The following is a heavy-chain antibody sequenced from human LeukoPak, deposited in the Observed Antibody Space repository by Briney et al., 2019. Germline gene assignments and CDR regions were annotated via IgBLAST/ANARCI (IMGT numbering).Heavy chain of an antibody. J-gene: IGHJ6*02. V-gene: IGHV1-18*01. D-gene: IGHD3-22*01. CDR1: GGTFSSYA. CDR2: ISAYNGNT. Sequence: ASVKVSCKASGGTFSSYAISWVRQAPGQGLEWMGWISAYNGNTNYAQKLQGRVTMTTDTSTSTAYMELRSLRSDDTAVYYCARDRYDSVNYYGLDVWGQGTTVTVAS. CDR3: ARDRYDSVNYYGLDV.